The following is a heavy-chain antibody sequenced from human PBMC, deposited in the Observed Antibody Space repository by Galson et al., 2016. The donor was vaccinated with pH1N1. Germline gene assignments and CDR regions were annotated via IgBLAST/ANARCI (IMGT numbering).Heavy chain of an antibody. CDR3: TRRYYFDY. Sequence: SVKVSCKASGYSVTRYYIHWVRQAPGQGLEWMGIIDPSDGTTTYSQKFQGRLSLTRDTSTNSVDMELRNLRPDDSAIYFCTRRYYFDYWGQGTLVTDPS. CDR2: IDPSDGTT. J-gene: IGHJ4*02. V-gene: IGHV1-46*01. CDR1: GYSVTRYY.